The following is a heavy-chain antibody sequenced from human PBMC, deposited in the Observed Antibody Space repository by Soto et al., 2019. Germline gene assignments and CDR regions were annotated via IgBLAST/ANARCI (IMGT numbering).Heavy chain of an antibody. J-gene: IGHJ6*02. CDR3: AREFLVRGINYHGMDV. V-gene: IGHV3-33*01. CDR2: IWYDGSNK. CDR1: GFTFSSYG. D-gene: IGHD3-10*01. Sequence: QVQLVESGGGVVQPGRSLSLSCAASGFTFSSYGIHWVRQAPGKGLEWVAVIWYDGSNKYYADSVKGRFTISRDNSKNTLDLQMNSLSAEDTAVYYCAREFLVRGINYHGMDVWGQGTTVTVSS.